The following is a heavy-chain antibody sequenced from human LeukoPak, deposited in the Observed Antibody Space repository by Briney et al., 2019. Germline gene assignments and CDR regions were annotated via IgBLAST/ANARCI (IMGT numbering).Heavy chain of an antibody. D-gene: IGHD3-22*01. CDR3: ARDSGITMIVVAPDY. V-gene: IGHV1-18*01. J-gene: IGHJ4*02. Sequence: ASVKVSCKASGYTFTSYGISWVRQAPGQGLEWMGWISAYNGNTNYAQKLQGRVTMTTDTSTSTAYMELRSLRSDDTAVYYCARDSGITMIVVAPDYWGQGILVTVSS. CDR2: ISAYNGNT. CDR1: GYTFTSYG.